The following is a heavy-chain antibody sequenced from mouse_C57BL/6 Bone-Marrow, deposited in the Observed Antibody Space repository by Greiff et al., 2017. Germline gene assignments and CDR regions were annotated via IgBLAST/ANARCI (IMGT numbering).Heavy chain of an antibody. D-gene: IGHD1-1*01. J-gene: IGHJ3*01. Sequence: QVQLQQSGAELARPGASVKLSCKASGYTFTSYGISWVKQRTGQGLEWIGEIYPRSGNTYYKEKFKGKVTLTAYKSSSTAYMGLHSLTSEDSAVYFCVRAGRGSRAYWGQGTLVTVSA. CDR1: GYTFTSYG. V-gene: IGHV1-81*01. CDR2: IYPRSGNT. CDR3: VRAGRGSRAY.